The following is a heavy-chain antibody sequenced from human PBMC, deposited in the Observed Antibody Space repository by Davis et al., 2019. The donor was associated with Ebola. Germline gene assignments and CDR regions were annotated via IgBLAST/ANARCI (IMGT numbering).Heavy chain of an antibody. CDR2: IIPIFGTG. CDR1: GGTFSSYA. V-gene: IGHV1-69*06. D-gene: IGHD5-24*01. CDR3: ARGRDGYLHTHYFDY. Sequence: SVKVSCKASGGTFSSYAISWVRQAPGQGLEWMGGIIPIFGTGNYAQKFQGRVTITADKSTSTAYMELSSLRSEDTAVYYCARGRDGYLHTHYFDYWGQGTLVTVSS. J-gene: IGHJ4*02.